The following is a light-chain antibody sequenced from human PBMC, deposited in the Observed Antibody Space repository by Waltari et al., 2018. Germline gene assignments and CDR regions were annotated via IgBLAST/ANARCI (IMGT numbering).Light chain of an antibody. V-gene: IGKV3-11*01. CDR1: QSISNY. CDR2: DTS. CDR3: QQRSYLIT. Sequence: EIVLTQSPATLSLSPGERATLSCRASQSISNYLAWYQQKPGQAPRLLIYDTSKRATAIPGRFSGSGSGTDFTLTISSLEPEDSAVYYCQQRSYLITFGQGTRLEIK. J-gene: IGKJ5*01.